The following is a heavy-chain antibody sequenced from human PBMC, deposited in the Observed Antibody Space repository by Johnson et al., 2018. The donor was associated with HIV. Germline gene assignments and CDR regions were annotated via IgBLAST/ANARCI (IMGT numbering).Heavy chain of an antibody. V-gene: IGHV3-11*05. CDR2: ISGSSGST. D-gene: IGHD5-12*01. CDR3: ARSHRYGNMVGTIRPFDI. J-gene: IGHJ3*02. Sequence: QVQLVESGGGLVKPGGSLRLSCAASGFTFSDYYMNWIRQAPGQGLEWVSTISGSSGSTFYADSVKGRFTISRENPKNTLYLQMNSLKAEDTALYYCARSHRYGNMVGTIRPFDIWGQGTMVTVSS. CDR1: GFTFSDYY.